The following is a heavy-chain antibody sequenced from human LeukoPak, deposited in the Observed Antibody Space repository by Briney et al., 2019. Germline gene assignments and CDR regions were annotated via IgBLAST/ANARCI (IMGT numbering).Heavy chain of an antibody. CDR1: GFTFSSYS. CDR3: AKGLYSSSWYYFDY. V-gene: IGHV3-23*01. D-gene: IGHD6-13*01. J-gene: IGHJ4*02. Sequence: GGSLRLSCAASGFTFSSYSMNWVRQAPGKGLEWVAGISGSGGRTYYADSVKGRFTISRDNSKNTLYLQMNSLRAEDTAVYYCAKGLYSSSWYYFDYWGQGTLVTVSS. CDR2: ISGSGGRT.